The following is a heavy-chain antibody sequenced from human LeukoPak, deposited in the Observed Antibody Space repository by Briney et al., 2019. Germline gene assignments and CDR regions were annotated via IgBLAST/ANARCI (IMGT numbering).Heavy chain of an antibody. D-gene: IGHD5-24*01. Sequence: SETLSLTCTVSGGSISSYYWSWIRQPPGKGLEWIGYIYYSGSTNYNPSLKSRVTISVDTSKNQFSLKLSSVTAADTAVYYCARGVGGYNANWFDPWGQGTLVTVSS. V-gene: IGHV4-59*01. CDR1: GGSISSYY. CDR2: IYYSGST. CDR3: ARGVGGYNANWFDP. J-gene: IGHJ5*02.